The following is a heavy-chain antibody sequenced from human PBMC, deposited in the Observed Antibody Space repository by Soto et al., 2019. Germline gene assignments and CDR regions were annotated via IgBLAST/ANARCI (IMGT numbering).Heavy chain of an antibody. CDR2: IYATGTT. V-gene: IGHV4-4*07. D-gene: IGHD1-1*01. J-gene: IGHJ5*02. Sequence: SETLSLTCTVSGASISGFYWSWIRKSAGKGLEWIGRIYATGTTDYNPSIKSRVMMSVDTSKKQFSLKLRSVTAADTAVYYCVRDGTKTLRDWFDPWGQGISVTVSS. CDR1: GASISGFY. CDR3: VRDGTKTLRDWFDP.